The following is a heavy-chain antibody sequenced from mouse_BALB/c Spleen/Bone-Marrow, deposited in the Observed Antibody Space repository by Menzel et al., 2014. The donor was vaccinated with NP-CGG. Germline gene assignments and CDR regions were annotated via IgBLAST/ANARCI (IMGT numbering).Heavy chain of an antibody. V-gene: IGHV14-3*02. CDR2: IDPANGNT. J-gene: IGHJ1*01. CDR1: GFNIKDTY. Sequence: EVQLQQSGAELVKPGASVKLSCTASGFNIKDTYMHWVKQRPEQGLEWIGRIDPANGNTKYDPKFQGKATITADAPSNTACLQLSSLASEDTAVYCCAAMFTDWYFDAWGAGTTVTVSS. D-gene: IGHD2-2*01. CDR3: AAMFTDWYFDA.